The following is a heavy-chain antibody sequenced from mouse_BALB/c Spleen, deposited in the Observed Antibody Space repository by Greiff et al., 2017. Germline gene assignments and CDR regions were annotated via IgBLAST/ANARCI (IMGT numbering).Heavy chain of an antibody. CDR2: IRNKANGYTT. J-gene: IGHJ1*01. V-gene: IGHV7-3*02. CDR3: ARDLDYYGSSYGYFDV. Sequence: VQLKESGGGLVQPGGSLRLSCATSGFTFTDYYMSWVRQPPGKALEWLGFIRNKANGYTTEYSASVKGRFTISRDNSQSILYLQMNTLRAEDSATYYCARDLDYYGSSYGYFDVWGAGTAVTVSS. D-gene: IGHD1-1*01. CDR1: GFTFTDYY.